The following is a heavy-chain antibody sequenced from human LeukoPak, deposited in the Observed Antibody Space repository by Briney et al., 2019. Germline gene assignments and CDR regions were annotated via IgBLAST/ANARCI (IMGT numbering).Heavy chain of an antibody. J-gene: IGHJ3*02. CDR3: ARRVGHSYGVTGDGAFDI. CDR2: ISYSGST. CDR1: GGSISSYY. Sequence: PSETLSLTCTVSGGSISSYYWSWIRQPPGKGLEWIACISYSGSTYSNPSLKSRVTISLDTSKNQFSLRLTSVTAAETAVYYCARRVGHSYGVTGDGAFDIWGQGTMVIVSS. V-gene: IGHV4-59*01. D-gene: IGHD5-18*01.